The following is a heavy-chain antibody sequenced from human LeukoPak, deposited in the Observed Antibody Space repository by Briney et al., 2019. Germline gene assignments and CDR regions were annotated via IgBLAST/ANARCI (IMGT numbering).Heavy chain of an antibody. D-gene: IGHD5-12*01. CDR3: ARELYSGSDY. CDR2: IYYSGST. V-gene: IGHV4-31*03. CDR1: GGSISSGGYY. Sequence: SETLSLTCTVSGGSISSGGYYWSWIRQHPGKGLEWIGYIYYSGSTYYNPSLKSRVTISVDTSKNQFSLMMSSVTSADTAVYYCARELYSGSDYWGQGTLVTVSS. J-gene: IGHJ4*02.